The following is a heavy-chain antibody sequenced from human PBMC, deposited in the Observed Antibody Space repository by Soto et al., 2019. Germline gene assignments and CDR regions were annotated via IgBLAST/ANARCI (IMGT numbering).Heavy chain of an antibody. D-gene: IGHD2-15*01. CDR2: INVANGNT. J-gene: IGHJ4*02. V-gene: IGHV1-3*01. CDR3: ARDVGALDY. CDR1: GYTFTNNA. Sequence: ASVKVSCKASGYTFTNNAIHWVRQAPGQSPESMGWINVANGNTEYSRNFQGRVTLSRDTSAGTAYMELSSLRSEDTAVYYCARDVGALDYWGQGTLVTVS.